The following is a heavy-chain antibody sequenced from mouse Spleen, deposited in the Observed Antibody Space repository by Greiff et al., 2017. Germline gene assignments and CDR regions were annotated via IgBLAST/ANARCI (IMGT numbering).Heavy chain of an antibody. D-gene: IGHD4-1*01. V-gene: IGHV5-15*01. CDR2: ISNLAYSI. CDR1: GFTFSDYG. CDR3: ARPQTGTGAWFAY. Sequence: DVKLVESGGGLVKPGGSLKLSCAASGFTFSDYGMAWVRQAPGKGPEWVAFISNLAYSIYYADTVTGRFTISRENAKNTLYLEMSSLRSEDTAMYYCARPQTGTGAWFAYWGQGTLVTVSA. J-gene: IGHJ3*01.